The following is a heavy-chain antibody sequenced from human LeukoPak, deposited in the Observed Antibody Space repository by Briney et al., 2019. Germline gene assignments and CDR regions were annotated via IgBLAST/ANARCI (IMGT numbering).Heavy chain of an antibody. J-gene: IGHJ4*02. D-gene: IGHD3-3*01. CDR3: ARGRITIFGVVRPPFDY. Sequence: ASVKVSCKASGCTFTSYAMHWVRQAPGQRLEWMGWINAGNGNTKYSQKFQGRVTITRDTSASTAYMELSSLRSEDTAVYYCARGRITIFGVVRPPFDYWGQGTLVTVSS. V-gene: IGHV1-3*01. CDR2: INAGNGNT. CDR1: GCTFTSYA.